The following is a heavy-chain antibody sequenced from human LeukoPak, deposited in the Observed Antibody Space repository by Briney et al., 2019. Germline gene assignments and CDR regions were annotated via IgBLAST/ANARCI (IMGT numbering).Heavy chain of an antibody. CDR2: IWYDGSKK. J-gene: IGHJ4*02. Sequence: GGSLRLSCATSGFTFSSYGFHWVRQAPIKGLEWVAVIWYDGSKKYYADSVKGRFTISRDNSKNTLSLQVSSLRTEDTAVYYCAKDRYSYAFEYSDSWGQGTLVTVSS. V-gene: IGHV3-30*02. CDR1: GFTFSSYG. CDR3: AKDRYSYAFEYSDS. D-gene: IGHD5-18*01.